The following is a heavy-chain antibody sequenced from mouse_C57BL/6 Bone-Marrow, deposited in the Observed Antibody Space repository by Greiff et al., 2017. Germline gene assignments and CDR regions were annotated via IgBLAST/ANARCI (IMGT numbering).Heavy chain of an antibody. CDR3: AIIYYGPWYFDV. CDR1: GYAFSSSW. CDR2: IYPGDGDT. V-gene: IGHV1-82*01. Sequence: QVQLQQSGPELVKPGASVKISCKASGYAFSSSWMNWVKQRPGKGLEWIGRIYPGDGDTNYNGKFKGKATLTADKSSSTAYMQLSSLTSEDSAVYFCAIIYYGPWYFDVWGTGTTVTVSS. D-gene: IGHD2-1*01. J-gene: IGHJ1*03.